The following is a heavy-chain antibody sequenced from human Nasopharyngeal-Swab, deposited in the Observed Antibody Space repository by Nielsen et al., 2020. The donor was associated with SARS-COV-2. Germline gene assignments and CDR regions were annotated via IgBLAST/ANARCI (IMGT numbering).Heavy chain of an antibody. Sequence: GESLKISCAASGFRFDDYGMSWVRQAPGKGLEWVSGLNWNGGSTGYADSVKGRFTISKDSAKNSLYLQMNSLRAEDTAVYFCARIAGRGSIYYYYMDVWGTGTTVTVSS. V-gene: IGHV3-20*04. CDR1: GFRFDDYG. CDR2: LNWNGGST. J-gene: IGHJ6*03. D-gene: IGHD1-26*01. CDR3: ARIAGRGSIYYYYMDV.